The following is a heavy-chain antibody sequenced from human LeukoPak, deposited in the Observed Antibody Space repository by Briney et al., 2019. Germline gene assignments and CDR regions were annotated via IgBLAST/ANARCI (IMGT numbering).Heavy chain of an antibody. CDR1: GFTFSSYG. J-gene: IGHJ4*02. Sequence: GSLRLSCAASGFTFSSYGMNWVRQAPGKGLEWVSGISGGGGSTDYADSVKGRFTISRDNSKNTLYLQMNSLRAEDTAVYYCAKDIEYYYDSSGYYWGYYFDYWGQGTLVTVSS. V-gene: IGHV3-23*01. CDR3: AKDIEYYYDSSGYYWGYYFDY. D-gene: IGHD3-22*01. CDR2: ISGGGGST.